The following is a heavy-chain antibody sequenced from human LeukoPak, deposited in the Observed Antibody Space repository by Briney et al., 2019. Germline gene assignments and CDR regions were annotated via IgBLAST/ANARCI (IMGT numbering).Heavy chain of an antibody. Sequence: ASVKVSCTASGGTFSSYAISWVRQAPGQGLEWMGRIIPIFGTANYAQKFQGRVTITTDKSTSTAYMELSSLRAEDTAVYYCARDEDGGYPNDYWGQGTLVTVSS. V-gene: IGHV1-69*05. D-gene: IGHD4-17*01. CDR3: ARDEDGGYPNDY. J-gene: IGHJ4*02. CDR2: IIPIFGTA. CDR1: GGTFSSYA.